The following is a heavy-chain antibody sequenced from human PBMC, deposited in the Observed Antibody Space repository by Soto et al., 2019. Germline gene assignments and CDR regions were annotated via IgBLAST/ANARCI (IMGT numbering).Heavy chain of an antibody. Sequence: GGSLRLSCAASGFTFSSYAMSWVRQAPGKGLEWVSAISGSGGSTYYADSVKGRFTISRDNSKNTLYLQMNSLRAEDTAVYYCAKPPEGIAAAEYYYGMDVWGQRTTVTVSS. J-gene: IGHJ6*02. CDR1: GFTFSSYA. CDR3: AKPPEGIAAAEYYYGMDV. CDR2: ISGSGGST. V-gene: IGHV3-23*01. D-gene: IGHD6-13*01.